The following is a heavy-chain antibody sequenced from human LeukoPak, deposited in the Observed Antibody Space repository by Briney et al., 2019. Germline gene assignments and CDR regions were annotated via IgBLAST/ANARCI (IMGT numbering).Heavy chain of an antibody. V-gene: IGHV4-39*07. CDR2: INHSGST. D-gene: IGHD5-18*01. CDR3: ARILLWALDY. Sequence: SETLSLTCTVSGGSISSSSYYWSWIRQPPGKGLEWIGEINHSGSTNYNPSLKSRVTISVDTSKNQFSLKLSSVTAADTAVYYCARILLWALDYWGQGTLVTVSS. J-gene: IGHJ4*02. CDR1: GGSISSSSYY.